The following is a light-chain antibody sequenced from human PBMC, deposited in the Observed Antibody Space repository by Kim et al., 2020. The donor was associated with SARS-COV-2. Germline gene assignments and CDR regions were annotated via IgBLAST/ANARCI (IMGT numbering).Light chain of an antibody. CDR3: QQSFTIPFT. V-gene: IGKV1-39*01. Sequence: DIQMTQSPSSLSASVGDRVTISCRASQNIDNYLSWYQQKAGKAPKLLIYAASILQTRVPSRFSGSGSGADFTLTISSLQPEDFATYYCQQSFTIPFTFGGGTKVEIK. CDR2: AAS. J-gene: IGKJ4*01. CDR1: QNIDNY.